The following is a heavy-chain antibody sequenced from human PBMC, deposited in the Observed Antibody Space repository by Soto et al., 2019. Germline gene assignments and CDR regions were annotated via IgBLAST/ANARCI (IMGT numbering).Heavy chain of an antibody. CDR2: INHSGST. Sequence: QVQLQQWGAGLLKPSETLSLTCAVYGGSFSGYYWSWIRQPPGKGLEWIGEINHSGSTNYNPSLKSRVTISVDTSKNQFSLKLSSVTAADTAVYYCARARAPGFMVRGVAYCYYYYGMDVWGQGTTVTVSS. D-gene: IGHD3-10*01. CDR1: GGSFSGYY. V-gene: IGHV4-34*01. J-gene: IGHJ6*02. CDR3: ARARAPGFMVRGVAYCYYYYGMDV.